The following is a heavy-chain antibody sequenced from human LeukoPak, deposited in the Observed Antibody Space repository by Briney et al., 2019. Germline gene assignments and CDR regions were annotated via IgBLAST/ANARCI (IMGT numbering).Heavy chain of an antibody. CDR2: ISYDGSNK. Sequence: GSLRLSCAASGFTFSSYAMHWVRQAPGKGLEWVAVISYDGSNKYYADSVKGRFTISRDNSKNTLYLQMNSLRAEDTAVYYCTREGCGATSCYTNDYWGQGTLVTVSS. CDR1: GFTFSSYA. CDR3: TREGCGATSCYTNDY. D-gene: IGHD2-2*02. V-gene: IGHV3-30-3*01. J-gene: IGHJ4*02.